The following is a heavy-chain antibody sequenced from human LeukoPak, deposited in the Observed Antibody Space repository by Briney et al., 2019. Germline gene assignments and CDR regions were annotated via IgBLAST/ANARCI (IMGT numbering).Heavy chain of an antibody. CDR1: GFTFSTYS. CDR2: ISTTTSAI. Sequence: GALRLSCAASGFTFSTYSMNWGRQAPGEGLEWVSYISTTTSAIYYADSVKGRFTVSRDNAKSSLYLQMNSLRADDTAVYYCARAPYGERGGSDYWGQGTLVTVSS. D-gene: IGHD4-17*01. CDR3: ARAPYGERGGSDY. J-gene: IGHJ4*02. V-gene: IGHV3-48*01.